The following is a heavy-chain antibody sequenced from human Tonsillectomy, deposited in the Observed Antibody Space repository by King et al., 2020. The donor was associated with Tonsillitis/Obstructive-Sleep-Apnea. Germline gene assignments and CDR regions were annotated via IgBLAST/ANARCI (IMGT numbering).Heavy chain of an antibody. CDR2: IYYSGST. CDR3: AARVPAAIHGPNDAFDI. CDR1: GGSISSGGYY. V-gene: IGHV4-31*03. D-gene: IGHD2-2*01. Sequence: VQLQESGPGLVKPSQTLSLTCTVSGGSISSGGYYWSWIRQHPGKGLEWIGYIYYSGSTYYNPSLKSRVTISVDTSKNQCSLKLSSVTAADTAVYYCAARVPAAIHGPNDAFDIWGQGTMVTVSS. J-gene: IGHJ3*02.